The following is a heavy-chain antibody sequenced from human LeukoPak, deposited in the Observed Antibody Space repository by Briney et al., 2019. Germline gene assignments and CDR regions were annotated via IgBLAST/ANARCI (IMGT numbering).Heavy chain of an antibody. J-gene: IGHJ6*02. D-gene: IGHD3-22*01. CDR3: ASDSSGYYSPDYYYYGMDV. V-gene: IGHV1-69*13. CDR1: GGTFSSYA. Sequence: SVKVSCKASGGTFSSYAISWVRQAPGQELEWMGGIIPIFGTANYAQKFQGRVTITADESTSTAYMELSSLRSEDTAVYYCASDSSGYYSPDYYYYGMDVWGQGTTVTVSS. CDR2: IIPIFGTA.